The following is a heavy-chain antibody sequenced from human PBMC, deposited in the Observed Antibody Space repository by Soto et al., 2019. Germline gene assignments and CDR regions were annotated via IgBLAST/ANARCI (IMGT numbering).Heavy chain of an antibody. CDR1: GFSLSTSGVG. CDR3: AQTVRGDEYFQH. D-gene: IGHD3-10*01. CDR2: IYWNDDK. J-gene: IGHJ1*01. Sequence: QITLKESGPTLVKPTQTLTLTCTFSGFSLSTSGVGVGWIRQPPGKALEWLALIYWNDDKRYSPSLKSRLTITQDTSKNQVVLTMTNMDPVDTATYYCAQTVRGDEYFQHWGQGTLVTVSS. V-gene: IGHV2-5*01.